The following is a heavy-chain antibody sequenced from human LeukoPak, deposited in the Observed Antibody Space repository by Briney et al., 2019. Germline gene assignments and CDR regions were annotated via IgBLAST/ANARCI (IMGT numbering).Heavy chain of an antibody. V-gene: IGHV3-23*01. CDR1: GFTFTSYS. Sequence: AGGSLRLSCAASGFTFTSYSMNWVRQAPGKGLEWVSPISGGGGGTYYADSVKGRFTISRENAKNSLYLQMNSLRAEDTAVYYCARGSYYGSGGGVDYWGQGTLVTVSS. J-gene: IGHJ4*02. CDR2: ISGGGGGT. D-gene: IGHD3-10*01. CDR3: ARGSYYGSGGGVDY.